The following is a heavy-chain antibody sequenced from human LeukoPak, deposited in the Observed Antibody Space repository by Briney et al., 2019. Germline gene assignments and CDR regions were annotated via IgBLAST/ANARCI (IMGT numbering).Heavy chain of an antibody. J-gene: IGHJ3*02. CDR2: ISSSSSYI. V-gene: IGHV3-21*01. Sequence: GGSLRLSCAASGFTFSSYSMNWVRQAPGKGLEWVSSISSSSSYIYYADSVKGRFTISRDNDKNSLYLQMNSLRAEDTAVYYCARVSTYDAFDIWGQGTMVTVSS. CDR3: ARVSTYDAFDI. CDR1: GFTFSSYS.